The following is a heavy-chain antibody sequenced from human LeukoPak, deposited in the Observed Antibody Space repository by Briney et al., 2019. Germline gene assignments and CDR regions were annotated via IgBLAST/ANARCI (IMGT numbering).Heavy chain of an antibody. Sequence: ASVKVSCKASGYTFTSYGISWVRQAPGQGLEWMGWISAYNGNTNYAQKLQGRVTMTTDTSTSTAYMELRSLRSDDTAVYYCAKSLNKWLDSDYWGQGTLVTVSS. CDR1: GYTFTSYG. D-gene: IGHD3-22*01. V-gene: IGHV1-18*01. J-gene: IGHJ4*02. CDR2: ISAYNGNT. CDR3: AKSLNKWLDSDY.